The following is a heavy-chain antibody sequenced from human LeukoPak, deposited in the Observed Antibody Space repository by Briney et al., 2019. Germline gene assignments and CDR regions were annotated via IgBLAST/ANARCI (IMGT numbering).Heavy chain of an antibody. V-gene: IGHV4-34*01. J-gene: IGHJ5*02. CDR3: ARVVAAAGGWFNWFDP. D-gene: IGHD6-13*01. Sequence: SETLSLTCAVYGGSFSGYYWSWIRQPPGKGLEWMGEINHSGSTNYNPSLKSRVTISVDTSKNQFSLKLSSVTAADTAVYYCARVVAAAGGWFNWFDPWGQGTLVTVSS. CDR1: GGSFSGYY. CDR2: INHSGST.